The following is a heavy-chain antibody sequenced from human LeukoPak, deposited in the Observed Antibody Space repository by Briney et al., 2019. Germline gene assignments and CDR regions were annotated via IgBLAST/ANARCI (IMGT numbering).Heavy chain of an antibody. CDR1: GDSISSYY. CDR3: ARLRGNYFPDY. J-gene: IGHJ4*02. Sequence: SETLSLTCTVSGDSISSYYWTWIRQPPGKGLEWIGYIYYSGSINYNPSLKSRITISVDTSKNQFSLRLSSVTAADTAVYYCARLRGNYFPDYWGQGTLVTVSS. V-gene: IGHV4-59*01. D-gene: IGHD2/OR15-2a*01. CDR2: IYYSGSI.